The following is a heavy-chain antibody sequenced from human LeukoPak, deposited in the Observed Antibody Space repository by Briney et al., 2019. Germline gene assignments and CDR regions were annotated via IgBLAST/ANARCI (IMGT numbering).Heavy chain of an antibody. D-gene: IGHD2-15*01. CDR2: INSDGSST. V-gene: IGHV3-74*01. J-gene: IGHJ4*02. Sequence: PGGSLRLSCAAAGFTFSSNWMHWVRQAPGKGLAWVSRINSDGSSTSYADSVKGRFTISRDNAKNTLYLQMNSLRAEDTAVYYCAREMVVNPYWGQGTLVTVSS. CDR1: GFTFSSNW. CDR3: AREMVVNPY.